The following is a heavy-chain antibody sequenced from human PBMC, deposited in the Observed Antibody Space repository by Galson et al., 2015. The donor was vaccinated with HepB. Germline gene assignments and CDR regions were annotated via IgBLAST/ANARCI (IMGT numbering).Heavy chain of an antibody. D-gene: IGHD3-22*01. J-gene: IGHJ4*02. V-gene: IGHV1-69*13. CDR2: IIPIFGTA. CDR3: ARGYDSSGYFDY. CDR1: GGTFSSYA. Sequence: SVKVSCKASGGTFSSYAISWVRQAPGQGLEWMGGIIPIFGTANYAQRFQGRVTITADESTSTAYMELSSLRSEDTAVYYCARGYDSSGYFDYWGQGTLVTVSS.